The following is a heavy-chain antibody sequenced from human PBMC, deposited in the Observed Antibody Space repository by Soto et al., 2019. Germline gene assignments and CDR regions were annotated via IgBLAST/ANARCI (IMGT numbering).Heavy chain of an antibody. J-gene: IGHJ6*02. V-gene: IGHV3-33*01. CDR1: GLRLSSYG. Sequence: PGGCMRISCAARGLRLSSYGMHGVRQDPGKGLEWVAVIRYDGSNKYYADSVKGRFTISRDNSKNTLYLQMNSLSAEDSAVYYCARDIRYGMDVCAQGIAVTFSS. CDR3: ARDIRYGMDV. CDR2: IRYDGSNK.